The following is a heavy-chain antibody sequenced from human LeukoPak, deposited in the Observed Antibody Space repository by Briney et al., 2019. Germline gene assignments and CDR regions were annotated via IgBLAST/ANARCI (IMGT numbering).Heavy chain of an antibody. CDR3: ARDLSTGSYYYYGMDV. V-gene: IGHV3-11*01. J-gene: IGHJ6*02. Sequence: PGGSLRLSCAASGFTFSDYYMSWIRQAPGKGLEWVSYISSSGSTIYYADSVKGRFTISRDNAKNSLYLQMSSLRAEDTAVYYCARDLSTGSYYYYGMDVWGQGTTVTVSS. CDR1: GFTFSDYY. D-gene: IGHD2/OR15-2a*01. CDR2: ISSSGSTI.